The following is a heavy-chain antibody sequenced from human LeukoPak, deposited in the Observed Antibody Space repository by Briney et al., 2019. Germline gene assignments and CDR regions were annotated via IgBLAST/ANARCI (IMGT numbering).Heavy chain of an antibody. V-gene: IGHV4-59*12. D-gene: IGHD3-10*01. Sequence: PSETLSLTCTVSGGSISSYYWSWIRQPPGKGLEWIGYIYYSGSTNYNPSLKSRVTISVKTSKNQFSLKLSSVTAADTAVYYCARGNLENSWFGEFGFDYWGQGTLVTVSS. CDR2: IYYSGST. CDR1: GGSISSYY. J-gene: IGHJ4*02. CDR3: ARGNLENSWFGEFGFDY.